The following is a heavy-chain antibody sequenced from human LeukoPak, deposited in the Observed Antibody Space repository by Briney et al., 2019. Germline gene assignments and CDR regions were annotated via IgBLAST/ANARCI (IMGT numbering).Heavy chain of an antibody. CDR2: ISYNGNQ. Sequence: GGSLRLSCAASGFTFVNYGFHWVRQAPVKALEWVAFISYNGNQKYGDSVKGRFTISRDNSKNTLYLQMNGLRPEDTAVYFCARAGRFGESFRDYYYYIDVWGKGTTVTVSS. D-gene: IGHD3-10*01. CDR3: ARAGRFGESFRDYYYYIDV. V-gene: IGHV3-30*03. CDR1: GFTFVNYG. J-gene: IGHJ6*03.